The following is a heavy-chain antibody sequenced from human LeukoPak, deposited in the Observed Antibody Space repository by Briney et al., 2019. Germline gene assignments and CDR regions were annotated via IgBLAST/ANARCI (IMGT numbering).Heavy chain of an antibody. Sequence: GGSLRLSCAASGFTFSTYSMNWVRQAPGRGLEWVSYISSSSTIYYADSVKGRFTISRDNAKNSLYLQMNSLRAEDTAVYYCARGSTYYDSSGQVPFDYWGQGTLVTVSS. D-gene: IGHD3-22*01. CDR3: ARGSTYYDSSGQVPFDY. CDR2: ISSSSTI. CDR1: GFTFSTYS. J-gene: IGHJ4*02. V-gene: IGHV3-48*01.